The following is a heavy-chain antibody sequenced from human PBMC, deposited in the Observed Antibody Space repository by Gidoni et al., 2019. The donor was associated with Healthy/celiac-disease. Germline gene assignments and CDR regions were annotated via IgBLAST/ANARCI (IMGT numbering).Heavy chain of an antibody. V-gene: IGHV4-59*01. Sequence: QVQLQESGPGLVKPSETLSLTCTVSGGSISSYYWSWIRQPPGKGLEWIGYIYYSGSTNYNPSLKSRVTISVDTSKNQFSLKLSSVTAADTAVYYCARGGMAYYFDYWGQGTLVTVSS. CDR2: IYYSGST. CDR1: GGSISSYY. CDR3: ARGGMAYYFDY. D-gene: IGHD1-26*01. J-gene: IGHJ4*02.